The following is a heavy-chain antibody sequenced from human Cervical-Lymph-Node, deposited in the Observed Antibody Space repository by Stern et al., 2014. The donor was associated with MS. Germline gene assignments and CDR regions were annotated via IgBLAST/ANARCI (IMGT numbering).Heavy chain of an antibody. CDR2: IWYDGSKP. D-gene: IGHD6-13*01. Sequence: VQLGESGGGVVQPGRSLRLSCAASGFSFSRYAMHWVRQAPGQGLEWVALIWYDGSKPYYADSVTGRFTISRDNFKNTLYLQMNSLRAEDTAVYYCASAYSSSHYYFDYWGQGTLVTVSS. CDR3: ASAYSSSHYYFDY. J-gene: IGHJ4*02. CDR1: GFSFSRYA. V-gene: IGHV3-33*01.